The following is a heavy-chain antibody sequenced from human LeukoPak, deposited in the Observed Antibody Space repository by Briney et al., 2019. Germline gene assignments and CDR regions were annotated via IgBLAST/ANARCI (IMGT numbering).Heavy chain of an antibody. J-gene: IGHJ4*02. Sequence: GGSLRLSCVASGFTFNDYAMNWVRQAPGKGLEWVSVISTSGSGTYYADSVKGRFTISRDNSKNTLYLQLNNLRAEDTAVYYCAKDRYYDFWSGSDYWGQGTLVTVSS. V-gene: IGHV3-23*01. CDR1: GFTFNDYA. CDR2: ISTSGSGT. CDR3: AKDRYYDFWSGSDY. D-gene: IGHD3-3*01.